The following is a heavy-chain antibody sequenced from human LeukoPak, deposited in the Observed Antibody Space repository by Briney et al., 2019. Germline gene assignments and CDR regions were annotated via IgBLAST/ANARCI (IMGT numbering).Heavy chain of an antibody. Sequence: GGSLRLSCAASGFTFSSYSMTWVRQAPGKGLEWVSSISSSSSYIYYADSVKGRFTISRDNAKKSLFLQMNCLRAEDTAVYYCARHCSSTTCYYSTGFYYGIDVWGQGTTVTVSS. V-gene: IGHV3-21*01. CDR1: GFTFSSYS. D-gene: IGHD2-2*01. CDR2: ISSSSSYI. J-gene: IGHJ6*02. CDR3: ARHCSSTTCYYSTGFYYGIDV.